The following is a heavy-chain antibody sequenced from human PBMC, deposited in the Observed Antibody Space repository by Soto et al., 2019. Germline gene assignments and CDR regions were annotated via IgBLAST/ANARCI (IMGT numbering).Heavy chain of an antibody. Sequence: QVHLVQSGAEVKKPGSSVKVSCRVSGGSFRDYAISWVRQAPGQGPEWMGGIMAVFGTATYAQRFQGRVTISADESTSTAYMAVSSLTSGDAAVYYCATSRGFYAAMDVWGQGTTVSVSS. V-gene: IGHV1-69*01. CDR1: GGSFRDYA. CDR3: ATSRGFYAAMDV. D-gene: IGHD3-16*01. CDR2: IMAVFGTA. J-gene: IGHJ6*02.